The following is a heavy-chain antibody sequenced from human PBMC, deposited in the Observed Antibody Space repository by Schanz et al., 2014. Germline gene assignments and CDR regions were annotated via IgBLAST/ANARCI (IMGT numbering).Heavy chain of an antibody. CDR1: GFTFSSYG. D-gene: IGHD2-2*01. Sequence: QVQLVESGGGVVQPGRSLRLSCAASGFTFSSYGMHWVRQAPGKGLEWVAAMSYDGSIKYYGDSVKGRFTISRDNSKNTLYLHMNTLRSEDTAVYYCAKDSTHIDIVLVPTAIDYRCQGTLVTVSS. J-gene: IGHJ4*02. V-gene: IGHV3-30*18. CDR2: MSYDGSIK. CDR3: AKDSTHIDIVLVPTAIDY.